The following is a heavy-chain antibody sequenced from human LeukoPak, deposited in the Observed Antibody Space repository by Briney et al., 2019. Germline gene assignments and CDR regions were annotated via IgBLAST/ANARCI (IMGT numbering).Heavy chain of an antibody. CDR2: ISSSNSYT. Sequence: LSLTCTVSGGSISSYYWSWIRQAPGKGLEWISYISSSNSYTNYVDSVKGRFTISRDNAKNSLYLQMNSLRAEDTAVYYCARIINSGSYYNPQFAYWGQGTLVTVSS. J-gene: IGHJ4*02. V-gene: IGHV3-11*03. CDR1: GGSISSYY. CDR3: ARIINSGSYYNPQFAY. D-gene: IGHD3-10*01.